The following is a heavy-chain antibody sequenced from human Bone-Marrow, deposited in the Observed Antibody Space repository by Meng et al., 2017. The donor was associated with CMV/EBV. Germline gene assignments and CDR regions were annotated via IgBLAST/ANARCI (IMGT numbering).Heavy chain of an antibody. CDR3: ARDLGGYWNYERVWFDP. Sequence: GGSLRLSCAASGFTFSNAWMSWVRQAPGKGLEWVGRIKSKTDGGTTDYAAPVKGRFTISRDDSKNTLYLQMNSLKTEDTAVYYCARDLGGYWNYERVWFDPWGQGTLVTVSS. D-gene: IGHD1-7*01. CDR2: IKSKTDGGTT. V-gene: IGHV3-15*01. CDR1: GFTFSNAW. J-gene: IGHJ5*02.